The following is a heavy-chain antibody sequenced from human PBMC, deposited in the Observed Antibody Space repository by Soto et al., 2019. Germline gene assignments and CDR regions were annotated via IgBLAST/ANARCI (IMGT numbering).Heavy chain of an antibody. CDR1: GYTFTSYA. CDR3: ARAGGYSRTTPNPRAYDMDV. D-gene: IGHD6-13*01. V-gene: IGHV1-3*01. J-gene: IGHJ6*02. Sequence: ASVKVSCKASGYTFTSYAMHWVRKAPGQRLEWMGWINAGNGNTKYSQKFQGRVTITRDTSASTAYMELSSLRSEDTAVYYCARAGGYSRTTPNPRAYDMDVWGQGTTVTVSS. CDR2: INAGNGNT.